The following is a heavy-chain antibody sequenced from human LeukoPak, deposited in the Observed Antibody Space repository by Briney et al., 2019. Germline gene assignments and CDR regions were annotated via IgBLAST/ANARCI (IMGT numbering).Heavy chain of an antibody. CDR3: AKDRYYVLHDY. J-gene: IGHJ4*02. Sequence: GGSLRLSCAASGFTFSSYAMHWVRQAPGKGLEWVAVISYDGSNKYYADSVKGRFTISRDNSKNTLYLQMNSLRAEDTAVYYCAKDRYYVLHDYWGQGTLVTVSS. CDR2: ISYDGSNK. D-gene: IGHD3-10*02. CDR1: GFTFSSYA. V-gene: IGHV3-30-3*01.